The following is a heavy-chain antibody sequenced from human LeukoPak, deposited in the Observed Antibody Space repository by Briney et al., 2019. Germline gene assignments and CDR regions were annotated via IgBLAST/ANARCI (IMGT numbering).Heavy chain of an antibody. D-gene: IGHD6-13*01. CDR2: IYYSGST. J-gene: IGHJ6*02. V-gene: IGHV4-39*01. Sequence: GWVRQAPGKGLEWIGSIYYSGSTYYNPSLKSRVTISVDTSKNQFSLKLTSVAAADTAVYYCARGPLAAAGTLTYYYYGMDVWGQGTTVTVSS. CDR3: ARGPLAAAGTLTYYYYGMDV.